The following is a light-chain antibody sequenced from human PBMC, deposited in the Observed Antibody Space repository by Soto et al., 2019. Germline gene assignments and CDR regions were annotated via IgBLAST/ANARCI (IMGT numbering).Light chain of an antibody. CDR1: QSLLNSNGYYD. Sequence: DIVMTQSPLSVAVTPGEAASICCRSSQSLLNSNGYYDLDWYLQKPGQSPQLLIYLGSNRASGVPDRFSGSGSGTDFTLKISRVEAEDVGVYYCMQALQTPFTFGPGTKVDIK. CDR3: MQALQTPFT. J-gene: IGKJ3*01. V-gene: IGKV2-28*01. CDR2: LGS.